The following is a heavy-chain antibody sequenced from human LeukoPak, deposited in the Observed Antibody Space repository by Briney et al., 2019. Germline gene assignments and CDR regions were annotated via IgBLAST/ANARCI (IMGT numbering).Heavy chain of an antibody. CDR1: GFTFSSYS. J-gene: IGHJ4*02. Sequence: GSLRLSCAASGFTFSSYSMNWVRQAPGKGLEWVSSISSSSSYIYYADSVKGRFTISRDNAKNSLHLQMNSLRAEDTAVYYCARTSITIFDLDYWGQGTLVTVSS. CDR3: ARTSITIFDLDY. CDR2: ISSSSSYI. D-gene: IGHD3-3*01. V-gene: IGHV3-21*01.